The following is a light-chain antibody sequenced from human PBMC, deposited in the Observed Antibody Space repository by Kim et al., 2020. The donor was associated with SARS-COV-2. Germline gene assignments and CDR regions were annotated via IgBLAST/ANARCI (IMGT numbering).Light chain of an antibody. CDR1: KVGDKY. V-gene: IGLV3-1*01. J-gene: IGLJ3*02. Sequence: SVAQGQTDSITCAGDKVGDKYACWYQQKPGQSPVLVIYQDSKRPSGIPERFSGSNSGNTATLTISGTQAMDEADYYCQAWDSSTAVFGGGTQLTVL. CDR2: QDS. CDR3: QAWDSSTAV.